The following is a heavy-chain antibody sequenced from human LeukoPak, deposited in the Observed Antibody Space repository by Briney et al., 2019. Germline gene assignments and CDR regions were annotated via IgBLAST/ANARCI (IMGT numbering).Heavy chain of an antibody. V-gene: IGHV3-30*04. CDR2: ISYDGSNK. Sequence: GGSLRLSCAASGFTFSSYAMHWVRQAPGKGLEWVAVISYDGSNKYYADSVKGRFTTSRDNSKNTLYLQMNSLRAEDTAVYYCARDREQWLVFDYYYYYGMDVWGQGTTVTVSS. CDR3: ARDREQWLVFDYYYYYGMDV. J-gene: IGHJ6*02. D-gene: IGHD6-19*01. CDR1: GFTFSSYA.